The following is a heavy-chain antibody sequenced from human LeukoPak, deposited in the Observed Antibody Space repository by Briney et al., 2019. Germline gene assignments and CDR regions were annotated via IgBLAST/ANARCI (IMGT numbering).Heavy chain of an antibody. J-gene: IGHJ5*02. CDR2: INPNSGGT. CDR3: ARDFIDYDYVWGSYRENWFDP. D-gene: IGHD3-16*02. Sequence: ASVKVSCKASGYTFTGYYMHWVRQAPGQGLERMGRINPNSGGTNYAQKFQGRVTMTRDTSISTAYMELSRLRSDDTAVYYCARDFIDYDYVWGSYRENWFDPWGQGTLVTVSS. CDR1: GYTFTGYY. V-gene: IGHV1-2*06.